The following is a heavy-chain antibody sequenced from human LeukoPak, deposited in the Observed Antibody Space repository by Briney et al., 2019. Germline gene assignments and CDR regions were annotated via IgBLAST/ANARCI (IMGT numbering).Heavy chain of an antibody. CDR1: GGSFSGYY. Sequence: PSETLSLTCAVSGGSFSGYYWSWIRQPPGEGLEWIGEINHSGSTNYNPSLKSRVTISVDTSKNQFSLKLSSVTAADTAVYYCARASIAALRWFDPWGQGTLVTVSS. CDR3: ARASIAALRWFDP. J-gene: IGHJ5*02. CDR2: INHSGST. V-gene: IGHV4-34*01. D-gene: IGHD6-6*01.